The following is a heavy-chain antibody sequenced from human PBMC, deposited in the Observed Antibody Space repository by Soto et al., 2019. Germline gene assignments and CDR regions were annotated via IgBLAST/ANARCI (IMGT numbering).Heavy chain of an antibody. J-gene: IGHJ5*02. V-gene: IGHV3-33*01. CDR2: IWYDGSNK. CDR3: ARDRDSSGLFDP. CDR1: GFTFSSYG. Sequence: GGSLRLSCAASGFTFSSYGMHWVRQAPGKGLEWVAVIWYDGSNKYYADSVKGRFTISRDNSKNTLYLQMNSLRAEDTAVYYCARDRDSSGLFDPWGREPWSPSPQ. D-gene: IGHD3-22*01.